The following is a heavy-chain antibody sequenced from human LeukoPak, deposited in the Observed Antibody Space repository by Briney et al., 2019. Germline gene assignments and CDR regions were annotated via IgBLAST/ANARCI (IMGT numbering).Heavy chain of an antibody. CDR3: ARGRDYCGGNLNFDY. CDR2: INHSGST. J-gene: IGHJ4*02. V-gene: IGHV4-34*01. D-gene: IGHD4-23*01. CDR1: GGSFSGYY. Sequence: SETLSLTCAVYGGSFSGYYWSWIRQPPGKGLEWIGEINHSGSTNYNPSLKSRVTISVDTSKDQFSLKLSSVTAADTAVYYCARGRDYCGGNLNFDYWGQGTLVTVSS.